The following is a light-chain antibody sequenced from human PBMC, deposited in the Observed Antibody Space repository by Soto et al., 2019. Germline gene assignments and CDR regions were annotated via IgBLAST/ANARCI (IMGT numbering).Light chain of an antibody. CDR1: HSVSSSY. Sequence: EIVLTQSPGTLSLSPGERATLSCRASHSVSSSYLAWYQQKPGQAPRLLIYGASSRATGIPDRFSGSGSGTDFTLTLSRLEPEDFAVYYCQQYGSSSMYTFGQGTKLEIK. CDR2: GAS. V-gene: IGKV3-20*01. CDR3: QQYGSSSMYT. J-gene: IGKJ2*01.